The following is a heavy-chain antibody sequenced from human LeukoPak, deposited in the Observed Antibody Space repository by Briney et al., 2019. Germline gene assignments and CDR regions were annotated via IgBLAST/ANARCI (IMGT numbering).Heavy chain of an antibody. CDR1: GGSISSSSYY. D-gene: IGHD3-22*01. CDR3: ARVAGYDSSGYYHARPYYFDY. J-gene: IGHJ4*02. V-gene: IGHV4-39*07. Sequence: ASETLSLTCTVSGGSISSSSYYWGWIRQPPGKGLEWIGSIYYSGSTYYNPSLKSRVTISVDTSKYQFSLKLSSVTAADTAVYYCARVAGYDSSGYYHARPYYFDYWGQGTLVTVSS. CDR2: IYYSGST.